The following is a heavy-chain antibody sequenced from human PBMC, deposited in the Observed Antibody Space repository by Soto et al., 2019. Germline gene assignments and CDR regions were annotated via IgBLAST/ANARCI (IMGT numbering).Heavy chain of an antibody. J-gene: IGHJ4*02. V-gene: IGHV4-39*01. CDR1: GGSVSSSRLY. Sequence: QLRLQESGPGLVKPSETLSLTCTVSGGSVSSSRLYWDWIRQPPGKGLEWIGNIYYTGSTYYNPSLKSRVTISVDTSNNQFSLNLSSVTAADTAVYYCARQPNDYSSSWLYFDYWSQGTLVTVSS. D-gene: IGHD6-13*01. CDR2: IYYTGST. CDR3: ARQPNDYSSSWLYFDY.